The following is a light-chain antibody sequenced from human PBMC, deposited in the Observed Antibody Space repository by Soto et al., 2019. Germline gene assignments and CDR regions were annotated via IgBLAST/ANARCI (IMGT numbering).Light chain of an antibody. V-gene: IGKV1-39*01. CDR1: QSISSS. J-gene: IGKJ4*01. CDR3: QQTYSTPLT. CDR2: TAS. Sequence: DLQMTQSPSSLSASVGDRVTITCRASQSISSSLNWYQQKPGKAPQLMIYTASNLQGGVPSRFSGSVSGTDFPLTISSLQPEDFATYSFQQTYSTPLTFGGGTKGEI.